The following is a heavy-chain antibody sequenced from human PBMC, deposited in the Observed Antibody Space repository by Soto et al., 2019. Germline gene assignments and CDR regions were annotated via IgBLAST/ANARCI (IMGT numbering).Heavy chain of an antibody. Sequence: SETLSLTCTVSGGSISSYYWSWIRQPPGKGLEWIGYIYYSGSTNYNPSLKSRVTISVDTSKNQFSLKLSSVTAADTAVYYCASTTLKGYCSSTSCFGDAFDIWGQGTMVTVSS. CDR2: IYYSGST. J-gene: IGHJ3*02. CDR1: GGSISSYY. D-gene: IGHD2-2*01. V-gene: IGHV4-59*08. CDR3: ASTTLKGYCSSTSCFGDAFDI.